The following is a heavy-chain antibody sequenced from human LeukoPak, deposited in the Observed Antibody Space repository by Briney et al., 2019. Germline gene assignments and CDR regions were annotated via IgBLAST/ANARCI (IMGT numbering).Heavy chain of an antibody. CDR2: IYYSGTT. Sequence: SETLSLTCTVSGGSISSSSYYWGWIRQPPGKGLEWIGTIYYSGTTYYNPSLKSRVTISVGTSKNQFSLKLSSVTAADTAVYYCARLGGDIYFYYMDVWGKGTTVTFSS. CDR3: ARLGGDIYFYYMDV. D-gene: IGHD2-21*01. V-gene: IGHV4-39*01. J-gene: IGHJ6*03. CDR1: GGSISSSSYY.